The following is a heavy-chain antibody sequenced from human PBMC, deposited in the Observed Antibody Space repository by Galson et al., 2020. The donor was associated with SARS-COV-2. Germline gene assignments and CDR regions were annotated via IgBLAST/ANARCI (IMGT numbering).Heavy chain of an antibody. D-gene: IGHD3-10*01. Sequence: GESLKISCAASGFTVSNNYMSWVRQAPVKGLEWVSVLYSGGSTDYADSVKGRFTISRDNSKNTLYLQMNSLKLEDTGVYYCARDTLRYASGSYDLWGQGTVVTVSS. V-gene: IGHV3-66*02. CDR1: GFTVSNNY. CDR2: LYSGGST. J-gene: IGHJ5*02. CDR3: ARDTLRYASGSYDL.